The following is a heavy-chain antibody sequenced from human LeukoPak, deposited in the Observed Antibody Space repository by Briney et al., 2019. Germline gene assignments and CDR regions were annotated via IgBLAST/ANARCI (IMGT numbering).Heavy chain of an antibody. CDR3: AGDPHYYDSSGYYPYFDY. V-gene: IGHV4-61*02. D-gene: IGHD3-22*01. CDR1: GGSISSGSYY. J-gene: IGHJ4*02. Sequence: SQTLSLTCTVSGGSISSGSYYWSWIRQPAGKGLEWIGRIYTSGSTNYNPSLKSRVTISVDTSKNQFSLKLSSVTAADTAVYYCAGDPHYYDSSGYYPYFDYWGQGTLVTVYS. CDR2: IYTSGST.